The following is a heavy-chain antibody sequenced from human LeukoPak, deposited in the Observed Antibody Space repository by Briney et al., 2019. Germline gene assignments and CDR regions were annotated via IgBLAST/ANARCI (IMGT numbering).Heavy chain of an antibody. Sequence: PSETLSLTCTVSGDSINSGAYGWSWIRQPPGKGLEWIGDIYHSGISSYSPSLKSRVTISVDSSKNQFSLKLSSVTAADTAVYYCARVTADCGGDCYHFDYWGQGTLVTVSS. V-gene: IGHV4-30-2*01. D-gene: IGHD2-21*02. J-gene: IGHJ4*02. CDR1: GDSINSGAYG. CDR3: ARVTADCGGDCYHFDY. CDR2: IYHSGIS.